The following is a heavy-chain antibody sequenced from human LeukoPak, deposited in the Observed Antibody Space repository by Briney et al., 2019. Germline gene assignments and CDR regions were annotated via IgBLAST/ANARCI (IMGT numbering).Heavy chain of an antibody. CDR3: ARDYGYYDSSGHYCDY. Sequence: ASVKVSCKASGYTFTGYYMHWVRQAPGQGLEWMRWINPNSGGTNYAQKFQGWVTMTRDTSISTAYMELRSLRSDDTAVYYCARDYGYYDSSGHYCDYWGQGTLVSVSS. J-gene: IGHJ4*02. CDR1: GYTFTGYY. D-gene: IGHD3-22*01. CDR2: INPNSGGT. V-gene: IGHV1-2*04.